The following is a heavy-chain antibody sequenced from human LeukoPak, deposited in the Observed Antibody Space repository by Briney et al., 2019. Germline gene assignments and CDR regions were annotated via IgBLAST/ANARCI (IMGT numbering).Heavy chain of an antibody. Sequence: PGGSLRLSCGASGFTFDDYWMSWVRQAPGRGLEWVAVISYDGSNKYYADSVKGRFTISRDNSKNTLYLQMNSLRAEDTAVYYCARDREYYNLLTGYKVSHYFDYWGQGTLVTVSS. CDR1: GFTFDDYW. CDR2: ISYDGSNK. J-gene: IGHJ4*02. D-gene: IGHD3-9*01. V-gene: IGHV3-30*03. CDR3: ARDREYYNLLTGYKVSHYFDY.